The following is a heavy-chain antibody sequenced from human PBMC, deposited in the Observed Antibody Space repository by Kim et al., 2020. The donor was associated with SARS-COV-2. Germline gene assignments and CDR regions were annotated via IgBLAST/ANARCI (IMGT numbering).Heavy chain of an antibody. Sequence: PPHKSRVTMSVDTSKNQSSLKLRSVTAADTAVYYCARVSNWDYYYYGMDVWGQGTTVTVSS. CDR3: ARVSNWDYYYYGMDV. V-gene: IGHV4-4*07. D-gene: IGHD3-16*01. J-gene: IGHJ6*02.